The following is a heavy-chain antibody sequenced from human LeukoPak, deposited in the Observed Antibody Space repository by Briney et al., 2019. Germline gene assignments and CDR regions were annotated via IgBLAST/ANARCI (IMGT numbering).Heavy chain of an antibody. D-gene: IGHD4-17*01. J-gene: IGHJ1*01. Sequence: SETLSLTCTVSGGSISSGGYYWSWIRQPPGKGLEWIGEINHSGSSNYNPSLKSRVTISVDTSKNQFSLKLSSVTAADTAVYYCARGEDGDYYFQHWGQGTLVTVSS. V-gene: IGHV4-39*07. CDR2: INHSGSS. CDR3: ARGEDGDYYFQH. CDR1: GGSISSGGYY.